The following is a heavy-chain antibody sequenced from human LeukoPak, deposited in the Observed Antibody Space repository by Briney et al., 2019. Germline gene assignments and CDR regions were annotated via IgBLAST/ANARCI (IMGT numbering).Heavy chain of an antibody. CDR1: GFTFNSHA. J-gene: IGHJ4*02. CDR2: VAADGTNT. D-gene: IGHD6-19*01. Sequence: GGSLRLSCAAYGFTFNSHAMSWVRQIPGKGLEWVSSVAADGTNTHFADSVKGRFTISRDNAKNSLYLQMNSLRVEDTAFYYCAKDNRRHYTSGPNPDSLHWGQGALVTVSS. V-gene: IGHV3-23*01. CDR3: AKDNRRHYTSGPNPDSLH.